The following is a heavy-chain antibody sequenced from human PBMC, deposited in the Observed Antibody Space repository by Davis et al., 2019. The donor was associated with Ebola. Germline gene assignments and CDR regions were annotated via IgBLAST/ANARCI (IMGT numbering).Heavy chain of an antibody. V-gene: IGHV2-5*02. CDR2: IYWDDDK. CDR3: AHRVGRLTPESYFDY. Sequence: SGPTLVKPTQTLTLTCTFSGFSLSTSGVGVGWIRQPPGRALEWLALIYWDDDKRYSPSLKSRLTITKDTSKNQVVLTMTNMDPVDTATYYCAHRVGRLTPESYFDYWGQGTLVTVSS. D-gene: IGHD4-17*01. CDR1: GFSLSTSGVG. J-gene: IGHJ4*02.